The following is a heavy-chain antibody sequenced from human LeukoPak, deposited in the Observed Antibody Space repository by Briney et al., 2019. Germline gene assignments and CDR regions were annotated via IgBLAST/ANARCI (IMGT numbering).Heavy chain of an antibody. CDR1: GFTFSDYY. J-gene: IGHJ4*02. V-gene: IGHV3-23*01. CDR3: AKDFIGLDLEGGSGRANYFDY. Sequence: GGSPRLSCAASGFTFSDYYMSWIRQAPGKGLEWVSAISGSGGSTYYADSVKGRFTISRDNSKNTLYLQMNSLRAEDTAVYYCAKDFIGLDLEGGSGRANYFDYWGQGTLVTVSS. CDR2: ISGSGGST. D-gene: IGHD6-19*01.